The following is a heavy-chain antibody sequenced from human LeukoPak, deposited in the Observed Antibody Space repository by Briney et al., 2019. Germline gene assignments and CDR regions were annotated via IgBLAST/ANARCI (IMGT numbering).Heavy chain of an antibody. D-gene: IGHD2-15*01. Sequence: SVKVSCKASGYTFTGYYMHWVRQAPGQGLEWMGGIIPIFGTANYAQKFQGRVTITADESTSTAYMELSSLRSEDTAVYYCASGICSGGSCFLWDWGQGTLVTVSS. V-gene: IGHV1-69*13. J-gene: IGHJ4*02. CDR2: IIPIFGTA. CDR1: GYTFTGYY. CDR3: ASGICSGGSCFLWD.